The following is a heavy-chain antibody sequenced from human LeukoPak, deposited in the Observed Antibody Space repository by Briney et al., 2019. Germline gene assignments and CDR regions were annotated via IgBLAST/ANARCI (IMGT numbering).Heavy chain of an antibody. J-gene: IGHJ5*02. V-gene: IGHV3-7*01. Sequence: GGSLRLSCAASGFTFSSCWMSWVRQAPGKGLEWVANIKQDGSEKYYVDSVKGRFTISRDNAKNSLYLQMNSLRAEDTAVYYCARVLEGYCSSTSCQGWFDPWGQGTLVTVSS. CDR2: IKQDGSEK. D-gene: IGHD2-2*01. CDR3: ARVLEGYCSSTSCQGWFDP. CDR1: GFTFSSCW.